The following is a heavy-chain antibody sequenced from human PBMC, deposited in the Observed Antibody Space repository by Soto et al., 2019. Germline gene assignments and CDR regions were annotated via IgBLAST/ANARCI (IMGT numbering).Heavy chain of an antibody. CDR2: ISYDGSNK. CDR1: GFSFSSYA. J-gene: IGHJ4*02. Sequence: GGSLGLSCAASGFSFSSYAMHWVRQAPGKGLEWVEVISYDGSNKYYADSVKGLFTISRDNSKNTLYLQMKSMRAEDTPVYYCERDGYNYIDYWGQGTLVTVSS. CDR3: ERDGYNYIDY. D-gene: IGHD5-18*01. V-gene: IGHV3-30-3*01.